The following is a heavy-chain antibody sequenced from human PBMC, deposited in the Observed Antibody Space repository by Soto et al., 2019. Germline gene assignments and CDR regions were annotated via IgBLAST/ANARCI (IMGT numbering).Heavy chain of an antibody. V-gene: IGHV3-23*01. Sequence: EVQLLESGGGLVQPGGSLRLSCAASGFTFSDYAMSWVRQAPGKGLEWVSVISGSGGSTYYADSVKGRFTTSRDNSKSTLYQQMNSLRAEDTAVYYCAKDLAITRVRGVIGRSAFDIWGQGTMVTVSS. J-gene: IGHJ3*02. CDR3: AKDLAITRVRGVIGRSAFDI. CDR2: ISGSGGST. D-gene: IGHD3-10*01. CDR1: GFTFSDYA.